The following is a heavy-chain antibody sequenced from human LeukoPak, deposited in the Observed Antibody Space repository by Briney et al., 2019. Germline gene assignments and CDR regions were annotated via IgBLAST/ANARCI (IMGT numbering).Heavy chain of an antibody. CDR2: TRYRSKWYN. CDR3: ARDSGSGDDHIDY. V-gene: IGHV6-1*01. D-gene: IGHD5-12*01. Sequence: SQTPSLTCAISGDSVSSNVAAWNWIRQSPSRGLEWLGRTRYRSKWYNDYGESMKSRITISGDTAKNPFSLHLNSVTPEDTAVYYCARDSGSGDDHIDYWGQGTLVTVSS. J-gene: IGHJ4*02. CDR1: GDSVSSNVAA.